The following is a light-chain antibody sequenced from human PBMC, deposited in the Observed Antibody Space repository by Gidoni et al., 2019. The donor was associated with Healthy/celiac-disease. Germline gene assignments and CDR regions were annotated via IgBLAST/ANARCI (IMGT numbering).Light chain of an antibody. V-gene: IGKV3-20*01. J-gene: IGKJ2*01. CDR1: QSVSSSY. CDR3: QQYGSSPYT. Sequence: EIVLTQSPGTLSLSPGERATLSCRASQSVSSSYLAWYQQKPGQAPRLLISGASSRATGIPDRFSGSGSGTYFTLTISRLAPEDFAVYYCQQYGSSPYTFGQGTKLEIK. CDR2: GAS.